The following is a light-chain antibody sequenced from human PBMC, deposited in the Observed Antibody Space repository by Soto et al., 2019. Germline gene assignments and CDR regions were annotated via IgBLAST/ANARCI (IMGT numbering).Light chain of an antibody. Sequence: IQLTQSPSSLSASVGDRVTITCRASQSIISWLAWYQQKPGKAPKLLIYAASSLQSGVPSRFSGSGSETDFTLTVSSLQPEDFATYSCQQSYSTTWTFGQGTNVDI. V-gene: IGKV1-39*01. CDR2: AAS. CDR3: QQSYSTTWT. CDR1: QSIISW. J-gene: IGKJ1*01.